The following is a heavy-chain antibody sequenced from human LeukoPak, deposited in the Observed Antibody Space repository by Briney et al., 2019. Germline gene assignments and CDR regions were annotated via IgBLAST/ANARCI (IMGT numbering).Heavy chain of an antibody. D-gene: IGHD2-15*01. CDR2: IYSGGST. J-gene: IGHJ4*02. V-gene: IGHV3-66*01. Sequence: GGSLRLSCAASGFTVSSNYMNWVRQAPGKGLEWVSVIYSGGSTYYADSVKGRFTISRDNSKNTLYLQMNSLRAEDTAVYYCARGADCSGGSCRHFDYWGQGTLVTVSS. CDR3: ARGADCSGGSCRHFDY. CDR1: GFTVSSNY.